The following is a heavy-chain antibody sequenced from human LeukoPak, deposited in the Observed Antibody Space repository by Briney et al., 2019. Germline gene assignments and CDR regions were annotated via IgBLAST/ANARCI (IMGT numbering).Heavy chain of an antibody. CDR3: AREQQLIRGDY. V-gene: IGHV1-18*01. J-gene: IGHJ4*02. CDR2: SSTYNGDT. D-gene: IGHD6-13*01. Sequence: ASVKVSCKASGYTFTSYNMAWVRQAPGQGLEWMGWSSTYNGDTSYTQKFQGRVTMTTDTSTSTAYMELRSLRSDDTAVYYCAREQQLIRGDYWGQGTLVTVSS. CDR1: GYTFTSYN.